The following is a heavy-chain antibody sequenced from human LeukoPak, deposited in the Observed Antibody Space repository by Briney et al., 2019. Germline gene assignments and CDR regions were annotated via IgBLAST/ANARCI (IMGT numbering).Heavy chain of an antibody. J-gene: IGHJ4*02. D-gene: IGHD3-22*01. V-gene: IGHV3-21*01. CDR3: VRLRRNSDTSGYYYYYDF. CDR2: ISVRSNYI. Sequence: PGGSLRLSCAASGYTFSSFSINWVRQAPGKGLEWVSSISVRSNYIYYADSVRGRFSISRDDARDSLYLQMNSLRAEDTAVYYCVRLRRNSDTSGYYYYYDFWAQGTLVTVSS. CDR1: GYTFSSFS.